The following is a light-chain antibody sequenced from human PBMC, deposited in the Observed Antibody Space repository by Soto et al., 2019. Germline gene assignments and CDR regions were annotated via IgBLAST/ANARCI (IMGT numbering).Light chain of an antibody. CDR2: GAS. Sequence: EIVLTQSPGTRSLSPGERATLSCRASQSVSSSYLAWYQQKPGQAPRLLIYGASSRATGIPDRFSGSGSGTDFTLSISRLEPEDCAVYYCQQYGSSPPLITFGQGTRLEIK. V-gene: IGKV3-20*01. CDR3: QQYGSSPPLIT. CDR1: QSVSSSY. J-gene: IGKJ5*01.